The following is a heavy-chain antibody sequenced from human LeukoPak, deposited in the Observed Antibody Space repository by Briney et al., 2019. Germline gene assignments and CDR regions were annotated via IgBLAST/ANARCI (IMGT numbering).Heavy chain of an antibody. J-gene: IGHJ3*02. V-gene: IGHV4-28*01. D-gene: IGHD5-12*01. CDR1: GDSISSNYW. CDR3: ARKGSGLYAFDI. CDR2: IYYSGST. Sequence: PSDTPSLTCAVSGDSISSNYWWSWIRQSPEKGLEWIGYIYYSGSTHQNPSLQSRLTMSLDTSKNQFSLKLSSVTAVDTAVYYCARKGSGLYAFDIWGQGTAVTVSS.